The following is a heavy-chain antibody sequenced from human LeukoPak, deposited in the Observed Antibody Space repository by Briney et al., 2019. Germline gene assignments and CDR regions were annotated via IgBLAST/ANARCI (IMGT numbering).Heavy chain of an antibody. J-gene: IGHJ6*02. V-gene: IGHV3-9*01. CDR2: ISWDSGSI. D-gene: IGHD6-13*01. Sequence: PGGSLRLSCAVSGFTFDGYAMYWVRQAPGEGLGWVSGISWDSGSIGYADSVKGRFTISRDNAKNSLYLQMNSLRAEDTALYYCAKDTATGIAAAGFRDGMDVWGQGTTVTVSS. CDR3: AKDTATGIAAAGFRDGMDV. CDR1: GFTFDGYA.